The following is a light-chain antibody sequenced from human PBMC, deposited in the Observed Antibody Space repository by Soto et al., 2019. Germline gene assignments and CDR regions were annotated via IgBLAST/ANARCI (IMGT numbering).Light chain of an antibody. V-gene: IGLV1-40*01. CDR1: SSNIGAGYD. Sequence: QSVLTQPSSVSGAAGQRVTISCTGSSSNIGAGYDVHWYQQLPGTAPKLLIYGNSNRPSGVPDRFSGSKSGTSASLAITGLQAEDEADYYCQSYDSSLSGYVVFGGGTQLTV. CDR3: QSYDSSLSGYVV. CDR2: GNS. J-gene: IGLJ2*01.